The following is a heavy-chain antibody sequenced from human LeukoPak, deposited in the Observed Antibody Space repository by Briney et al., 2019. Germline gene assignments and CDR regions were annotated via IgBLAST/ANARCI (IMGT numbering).Heavy chain of an antibody. CDR2: IKQDGSGK. V-gene: IGHV3-7*01. CDR1: GFTFSSYW. CDR3: ARGYQEDYYDSSGSLTADY. D-gene: IGHD3-22*01. J-gene: IGHJ4*02. Sequence: PGGSLRLSCAASGFTFSSYWMGWVRQAPGKGLEWVANIKQDGSGKYYVDSVKGRFTISRDNAKNSLYLQMNSLRAEDTAVYYCARGYQEDYYDSSGSLTADYWGQGTLVTVSS.